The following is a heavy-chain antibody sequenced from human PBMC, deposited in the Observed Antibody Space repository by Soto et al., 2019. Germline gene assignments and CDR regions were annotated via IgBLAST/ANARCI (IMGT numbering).Heavy chain of an antibody. CDR1: GGSISSYY. V-gene: IGHV4-59*01. CDR2: IYYSGST. CDR3: ATGGPYCGGDCYAEYFQH. Sequence: TLSLTCTVSGGSISSYYWSWIRQPPGKGLEWIGYIYYSGSTNYNPSLKSRVTISVDTSKNQFSLKLSSVTAADTAVYYCATGGPYCGGDCYAEYFQHWGQGTLVTVSS. D-gene: IGHD2-21*02. J-gene: IGHJ1*01.